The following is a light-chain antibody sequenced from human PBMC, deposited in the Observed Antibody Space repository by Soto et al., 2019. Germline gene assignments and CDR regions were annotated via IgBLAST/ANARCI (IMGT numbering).Light chain of an antibody. J-gene: IGLJ2*01. Sequence: QSVLTQSPSVSGTPGQRVIISCSGSSSNIGSNAVNWYQQLPGTAPKLLMASSNQRPSGVPDRFSGPKSGTSASLAISGLQSEDEADYYCATWDDSLNGVVFGGGTKLTVL. CDR3: ATWDDSLNGVV. CDR2: SSN. V-gene: IGLV1-44*01. CDR1: SSNIGSNA.